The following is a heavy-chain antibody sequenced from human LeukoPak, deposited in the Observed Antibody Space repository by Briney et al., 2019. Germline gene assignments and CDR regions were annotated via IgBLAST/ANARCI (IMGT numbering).Heavy chain of an antibody. Sequence: PGGSLRLSCAASGFIVNTNSMNWVRQAPGKGLEWVSVLYDDGRTYYADSVKGRFTISRDTSKNTLYLQVNSLRAEDTAVYYCARGGGYYPIDYWGQGTLVTVSS. J-gene: IGHJ4*02. D-gene: IGHD2-15*01. CDR2: LYDDGRT. CDR3: ARGGGYYPIDY. V-gene: IGHV3-53*01. CDR1: GFIVNTNS.